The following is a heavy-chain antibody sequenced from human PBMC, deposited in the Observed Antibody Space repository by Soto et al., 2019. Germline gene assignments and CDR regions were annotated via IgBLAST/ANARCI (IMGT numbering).Heavy chain of an antibody. CDR2: ISGSGDST. D-gene: IGHD3-16*01. CDR1: GLTFSNHA. V-gene: IGHV3-23*01. CDR3: AKRLGGIVQYGLDV. J-gene: IGHJ6*01. Sequence: GGSLRLSCAASGLTFSNHAMNWVRQAPGKGLEWVSVISGSGDSTYYADSVKGRFSISRDNSKNTLYLQMDSLRVDDTAVYYCAKRLGGIVQYGLDVWGQGTTVTVSS.